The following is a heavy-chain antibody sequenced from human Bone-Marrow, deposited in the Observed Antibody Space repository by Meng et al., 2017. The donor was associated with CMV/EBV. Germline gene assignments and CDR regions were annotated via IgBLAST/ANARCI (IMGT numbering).Heavy chain of an antibody. CDR3: ASYGSFPLDV. CDR1: GFTFSSYS. D-gene: IGHD6-19*01. J-gene: IGHJ6*02. Sequence: LSLTCAASGFTFSSYSMNWVRQAPGKGLEWVSYISSSSSTIYYADSVKGRFTISRDDSKNTVYLQMNSLRAEDTAVYYCASYGSFPLDVWGQGTTVTVSS. CDR2: ISSSSSTI. V-gene: IGHV3-48*01.